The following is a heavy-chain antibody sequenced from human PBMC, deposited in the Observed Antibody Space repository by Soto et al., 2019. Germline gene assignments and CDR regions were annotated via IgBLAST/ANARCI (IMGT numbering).Heavy chain of an antibody. J-gene: IGHJ6*02. CDR1: GFTFSSYG. Sequence: QVQLVESGGGVVQPGRSLRLSCAASGFTFSSYGLHWVRQAPGKGLEWLAVIWYDGSNKYYADSVKGRFTISRDNSKNTLYLQMNSLRAEDTAVYYCARGRYCSSTSCNTYGMDVWGHGTTVTVSS. V-gene: IGHV3-33*01. CDR2: IWYDGSNK. D-gene: IGHD2-2*01. CDR3: ARGRYCSSTSCNTYGMDV.